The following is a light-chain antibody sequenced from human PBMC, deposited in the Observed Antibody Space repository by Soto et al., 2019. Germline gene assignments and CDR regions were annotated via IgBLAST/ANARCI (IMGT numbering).Light chain of an antibody. CDR2: LGS. CDR3: MQALHTPYT. Sequence: EIVMTQSPPSLTVTPGEPASISCRSSQRRLHSNGNNFLDWYLQKPGQSPQLLIYLGSNRASGGPDRVSGSGAGTDFTLKISRVEAGDVGVYYCMQALHTPYTFGQGTKLEIK. V-gene: IGKV2-28*01. CDR1: QRRLHSNGNNF. J-gene: IGKJ2*01.